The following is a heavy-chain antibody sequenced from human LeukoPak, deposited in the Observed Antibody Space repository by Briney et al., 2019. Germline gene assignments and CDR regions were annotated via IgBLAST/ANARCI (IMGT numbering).Heavy chain of an antibody. D-gene: IGHD2-15*01. V-gene: IGHV4-4*02. CDR1: GGSISSSNW. Sequence: SGTLSLTCAVSGGSISSSNWWSWVRQPPGKGLEWIGEIYHSGSTNYNPSLKSRVTISVDKSKNQFSLKLSSVTAADTAVYYCAKDTRGVVVVAATHITLNWFDPWGQGTLVTVSS. J-gene: IGHJ5*02. CDR2: IYHSGST. CDR3: AKDTRGVVVVAATHITLNWFDP.